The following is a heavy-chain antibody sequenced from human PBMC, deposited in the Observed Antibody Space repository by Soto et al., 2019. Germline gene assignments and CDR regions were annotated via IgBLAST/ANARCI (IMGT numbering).Heavy chain of an antibody. V-gene: IGHV1-3*05. J-gene: IGHJ4*02. CDR2: INAGNGNT. D-gene: IGHD3-16*02. CDR1: EYTFTAYD. Sequence: QVQLGQSGAEEKKPGASVKVSFKASEYTFTAYDMHWVRQAPGQRLEWMGWINAGNGNTRYSQKFQTRVTITSDTSASTAHMELSSLRLEDTAVYYCARSAISPFGGLIGPFDYWGQGNLVAVSS. CDR3: ARSAISPFGGLIGPFDY.